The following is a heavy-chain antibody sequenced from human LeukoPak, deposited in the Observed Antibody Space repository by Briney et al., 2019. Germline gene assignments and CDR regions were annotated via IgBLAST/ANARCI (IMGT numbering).Heavy chain of an antibody. J-gene: IGHJ4*02. CDR2: VSYDGSNK. D-gene: IGHD3-22*01. CDR3: ARDTRPLGRSYYYNFDY. CDR1: GFTFSSYG. Sequence: GRSLRLSCAVSGFTFSSYGMHWVRQAPGKGLEWVAVVSYDGSNKDYADSVKGRFTISRDNSKNTLFLQVNSLTVEDTAVYYCARDTRPLGRSYYYNFDYWGQGTLVTVSS. V-gene: IGHV3-33*05.